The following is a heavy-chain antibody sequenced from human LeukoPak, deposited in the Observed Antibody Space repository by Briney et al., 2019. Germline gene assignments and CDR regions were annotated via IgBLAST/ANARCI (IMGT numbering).Heavy chain of an antibody. CDR2: INPSGGTT. CDR3: ARDPSVSGYSFGYFDY. J-gene: IGHJ4*02. D-gene: IGHD5-18*01. CDR1: GYTFTSYY. Sequence: GASVTVSCKASGYTFTSYYMHWVRQAPGQGLEWMGIINPSGGTTSYAQKFQGRVTMTRDTSTSTVYMELSSLRSEDTAVYYCARDPSVSGYSFGYFDYWGQGTLVTVSS. V-gene: IGHV1-46*01.